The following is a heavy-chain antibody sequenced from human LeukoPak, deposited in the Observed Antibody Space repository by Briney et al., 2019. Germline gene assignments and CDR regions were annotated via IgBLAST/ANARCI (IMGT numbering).Heavy chain of an antibody. CDR3: ATNYYGSGPDH. CDR2: IKSDGSST. D-gene: IGHD3-10*01. CDR1: GFTFSSYW. J-gene: IGHJ4*02. Sequence: GGSLRLSCAATGFTFSSYWMHWVRQAPGKGLVWVSRIKSDGSSTTYADSVKGRFTISRDNAKNTLYLQMNSLRAEDTAVYYCATNYYGSGPDHWGQGTLVTVSS. V-gene: IGHV3-74*01.